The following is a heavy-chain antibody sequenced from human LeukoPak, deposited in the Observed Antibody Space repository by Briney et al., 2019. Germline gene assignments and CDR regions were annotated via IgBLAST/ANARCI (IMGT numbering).Heavy chain of an antibody. Sequence: GSLRLSCATSGFTYSSYWMHWIRQPPGKGLEWIGEINHSGSTNYNPSLKSRVTISVDTSKNQFSLKLSSVTAADTAVYYCARGEWELPFDYWGQGTLVTVSS. V-gene: IGHV4-34*01. CDR2: INHSGST. CDR1: GFTYSSYW. CDR3: ARGEWELPFDY. J-gene: IGHJ4*02. D-gene: IGHD1-26*01.